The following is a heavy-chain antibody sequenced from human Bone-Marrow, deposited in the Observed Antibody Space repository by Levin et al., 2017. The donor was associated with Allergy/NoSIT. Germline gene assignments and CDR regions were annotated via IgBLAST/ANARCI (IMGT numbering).Heavy chain of an antibody. CDR1: GGSISSYY. D-gene: IGHD1-26*01. CDR3: ARDIRVPGDYLYFDF. CDR2: ISYSGGP. V-gene: IGHV4-59*01. Sequence: PSETLSLTCTVSGGSISSYYWSWIRQTPGKGLEWIGQISYSGGPNYNPSLRTQVTMSIDTSKNQFSLSLTSVTAADTALYFCARDIRVPGDYLYFDFWGQGTLVTVSS. J-gene: IGHJ4*02.